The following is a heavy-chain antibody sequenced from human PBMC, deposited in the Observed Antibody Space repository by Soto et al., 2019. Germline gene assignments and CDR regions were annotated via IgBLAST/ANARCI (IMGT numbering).Heavy chain of an antibody. CDR1: GYTFTNNV. V-gene: IGHV1-3*05. D-gene: IGHD1-1*01. J-gene: IGHJ4*02. Sequence: QVQLVQSGAEEKKPGASVKVSCKASGYTFTNNVMHWVRQAPGQRLEWMGWISADNGNTNYSQKFQGRVTITRDTSANTAYMELRSLRSEDTAVYYCARGEKGTISDYWGQGTLVTVSS. CDR2: ISADNGNT. CDR3: ARGEKGTISDY.